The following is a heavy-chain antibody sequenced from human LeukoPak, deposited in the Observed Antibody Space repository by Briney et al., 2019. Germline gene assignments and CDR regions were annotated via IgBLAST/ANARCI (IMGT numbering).Heavy chain of an antibody. J-gene: IGHJ6*03. CDR2: INPSGGST. CDR3: ARDPSSGSYYPYYYMDV. D-gene: IGHD3-10*01. V-gene: IGHV1-46*01. Sequence: ASVKVSCKASGYTFTSYYMHWVRQAPGQGLEWMGIINPSGGSTSYAQKFQGRVTMTRDTSTSTAYMELRSLRSDDTAVYYCARDPSSGSYYPYYYMDVWGKGTTVTISS. CDR1: GYTFTSYY.